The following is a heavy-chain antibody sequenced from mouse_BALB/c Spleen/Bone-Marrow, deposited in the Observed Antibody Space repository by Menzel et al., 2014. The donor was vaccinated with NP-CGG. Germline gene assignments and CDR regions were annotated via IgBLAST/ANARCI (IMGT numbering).Heavy chain of an antibody. D-gene: IGHD2-4*01. Sequence: EVHLVESGGGLVKSGGSLKLSCAASGFSFNSYGMSWVRQTPEKRLEWVATISGGGSYTFYPDSVKGRFTISRDIAKNNLYLQLSSLRSEDTALYYCARHAYYDQTEVSFVYWGQGTLVTVSA. V-gene: IGHV5-9-2*01. CDR2: ISGGGSYT. J-gene: IGHJ3*01. CDR3: ARHAYYDQTEVSFVY. CDR1: GFSFNSYG.